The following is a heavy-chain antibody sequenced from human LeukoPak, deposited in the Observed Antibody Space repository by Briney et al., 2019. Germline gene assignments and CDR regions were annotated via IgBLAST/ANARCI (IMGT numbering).Heavy chain of an antibody. V-gene: IGHV4-34*01. D-gene: IGHD2-15*01. CDR2: INHSGST. J-gene: IGHJ4*02. Sequence: SETLSLTCAVYGGSFSGCYWSWIRQPPGKGLEWIGEINHSGSTNYNPSLKSRVTISVDTSKNQFSLKLSSVTAADTAVYYCARGRAGGYWGQGTLVTVSS. CDR1: GGSFSGCY. CDR3: ARGRAGGY.